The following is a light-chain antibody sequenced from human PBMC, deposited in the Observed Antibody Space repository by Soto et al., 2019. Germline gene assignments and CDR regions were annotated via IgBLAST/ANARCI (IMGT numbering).Light chain of an antibody. CDR3: QQRSNWPLT. Sequence: EIVLTQSPATLSLSPGERATLSCRASQSVSSYLAWYQQKVGQAPRLLIDDASNRATGIPARFSGSGSGTDFTLTISSLEPEDFAVYYCQQRSNWPLTFGGGTKVEIK. CDR2: DAS. V-gene: IGKV3-11*01. CDR1: QSVSSY. J-gene: IGKJ4*01.